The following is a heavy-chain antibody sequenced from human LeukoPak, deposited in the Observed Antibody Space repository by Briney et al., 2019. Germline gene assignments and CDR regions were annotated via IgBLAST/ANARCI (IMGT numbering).Heavy chain of an antibody. CDR3: ARVSAVAGRTFDY. CDR2: IFSGGGR. CDR1: GFTVSSNY. J-gene: IGHJ4*02. V-gene: IGHV3-53*01. D-gene: IGHD6-19*01. Sequence: GGSLRLSCAASGFTVSSNYMSWVRQAPGKGLDWVSVIFSGGGRNYADSVKGRFTISRDNSKNTLYLQMNSLRAEDTAVYYCARVSAVAGRTFDYWGQGTLVTVSS.